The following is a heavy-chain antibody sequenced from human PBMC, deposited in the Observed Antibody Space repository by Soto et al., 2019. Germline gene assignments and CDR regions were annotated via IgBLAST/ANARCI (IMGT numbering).Heavy chain of an antibody. CDR1: GFTFSDYY. CDR2: ISPGSRYP. V-gene: IGHV3-11*06. Sequence: GGSLRLSCASSGFTFSDYYMSWIRQAPGKGLEWLSYISPGSRYPAYADSVKGRFTISRDNARRSLSLQMNSLTVDDTAIYYCVRGGGGGLFDPWGQGSMVTVSS. D-gene: IGHD2-15*01. CDR3: VRGGGGGLFDP. J-gene: IGHJ5*02.